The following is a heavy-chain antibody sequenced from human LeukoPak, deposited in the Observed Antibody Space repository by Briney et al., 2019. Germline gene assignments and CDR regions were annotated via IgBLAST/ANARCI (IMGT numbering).Heavy chain of an antibody. V-gene: IGHV3-21*01. CDR2: ISTGSSYI. D-gene: IGHD3/OR15-3a*01. CDR3: ARDDAEVAGTDFPPKHYYGMDV. CDR1: GFSFSDYS. Sequence: GGSLRLSCAASGFSFSDYSVNWVRQTPGKGLEWVSSISTGSSYIYYADSVKGRFTISRDNAKNSLYLQTNSLRVEDTAVYYCARDDAEVAGTDFPPKHYYGMDVWGLGTTVTVSS. J-gene: IGHJ6*01.